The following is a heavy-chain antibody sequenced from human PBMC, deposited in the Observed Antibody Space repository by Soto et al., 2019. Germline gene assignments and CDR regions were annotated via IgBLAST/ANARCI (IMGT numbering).Heavy chain of an antibody. V-gene: IGHV4-34*01. Sequence: TSETLSLTCAVYGGSFSGYYWSWIRQPPGKGLEWIGEINHSGSTNYNPSLKSRVTISVDTSKNQFSLKLSSVTAADTAVYYCARDFFGVVRDYYGMDVWGQGTTVTVSS. CDR2: INHSGST. J-gene: IGHJ6*02. CDR3: ARDFFGVVRDYYGMDV. CDR1: GGSFSGYY. D-gene: IGHD3-3*01.